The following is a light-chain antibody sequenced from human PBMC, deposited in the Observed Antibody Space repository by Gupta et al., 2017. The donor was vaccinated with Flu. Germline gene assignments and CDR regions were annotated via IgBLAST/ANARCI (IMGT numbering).Light chain of an antibody. J-gene: IGLJ1*01. CDR1: TSNIGTNN. Sequence: SVLAQPPSASWTPGPRGTISCSGSTSNIGTNNVNWSQQVPATSPKLLIYDSNKRRSGGPERVAGSNSGTSAAVAISGLQAEEEADYYCEAGDDSRNGHYVFGTGTKVTVL. CDR3: EAGDDSRNGHYV. V-gene: IGLV1-44*01. CDR2: DSN.